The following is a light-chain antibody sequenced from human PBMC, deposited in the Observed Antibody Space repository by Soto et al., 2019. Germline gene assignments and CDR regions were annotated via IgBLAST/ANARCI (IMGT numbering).Light chain of an antibody. CDR3: QQYCSSPPYT. CDR1: QSVVSNY. J-gene: IGKJ2*01. V-gene: IGKV3-20*01. Sequence: EIVLTQSPGTLSLSPGERATLSCRASQSVVSNYLSWYQQKPGQAPRLLIYGTSSRTTGIPDRFSGSGSGTAYTLTISRLEPEDFAVYYCQQYCSSPPYTFGQGTKLEIK. CDR2: GTS.